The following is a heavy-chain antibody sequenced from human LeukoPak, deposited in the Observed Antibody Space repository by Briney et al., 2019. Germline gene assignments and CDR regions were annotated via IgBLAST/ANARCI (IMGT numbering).Heavy chain of an antibody. CDR2: LRSKANTYAT. J-gene: IGHJ3*02. D-gene: IGHD1-7*01. Sequence: PGGSLRLSCAASGFTFSGSAIHWVRQASAKRMEKVGRLRSKANTYATTHAASVKGGFTISRDDSKNTEYLQMNSLKTEDTAVYYCTSDRYNWNLAHAFDIWGQGTMVTVSS. CDR1: GFTFSGSA. V-gene: IGHV3-73*01. CDR3: TSDRYNWNLAHAFDI.